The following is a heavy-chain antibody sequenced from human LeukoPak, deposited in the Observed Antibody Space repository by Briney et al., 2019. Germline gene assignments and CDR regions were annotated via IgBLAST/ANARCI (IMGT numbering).Heavy chain of an antibody. D-gene: IGHD4-17*01. CDR3: ARIRTVTNYYYYYRDV. CDR1: GFSLSTGGMC. J-gene: IGHJ6*03. V-gene: IGHV2-70*11. CDR2: IDWDDDK. Sequence: SGPALVKPTQTLTLTCTFSGFSLSTGGMCVSWIRQPPGKALEWLARIDWDDDKYYSTSLKTRLTISKDTSKNQVVLTMTNMDPVDTATYYCARIRTVTNYYYYYRDVWGKGTTVTVSS.